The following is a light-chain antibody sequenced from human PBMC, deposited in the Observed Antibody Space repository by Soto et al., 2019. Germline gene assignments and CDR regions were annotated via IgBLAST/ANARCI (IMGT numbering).Light chain of an antibody. CDR3: QQYGSSPPT. V-gene: IGKV3-20*01. CDR1: QSVRSSF. J-gene: IGKJ4*01. Sequence: DIVLTQSPGTLSLSPGERATLSCPASQSVRSSFLAWYQQKPGQAPMLLISAASSRATGIPDRFSGSGSGTDFTLTISSLEPEDFAVYYCQQYGSSPPTLGGGTKVEIK. CDR2: AAS.